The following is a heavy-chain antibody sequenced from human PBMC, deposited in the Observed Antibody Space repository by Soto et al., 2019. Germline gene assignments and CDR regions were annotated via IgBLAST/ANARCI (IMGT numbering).Heavy chain of an antibody. CDR3: ARDLDTATYFDY. D-gene: IGHD5-18*01. CDR1: GGSISSGNYC. J-gene: IGHJ4*01. CDR2: IHYSGSS. V-gene: IGHV4-30-4*01. Sequence: SETLSLTCTVSGGSISSGNYCWSWIRQPPGKGLEWIGFIHYSGSSYYNPSLKSRVTISVDTSKDQLSLKLDSVTAADTAVYYCARDLDTATYFDYWGHGTLVTAPQ.